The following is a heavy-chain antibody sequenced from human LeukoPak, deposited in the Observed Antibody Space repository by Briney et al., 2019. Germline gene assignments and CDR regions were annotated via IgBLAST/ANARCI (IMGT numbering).Heavy chain of an antibody. Sequence: SVKVSCKASGGTFSSYAISWVRQAPGQGLEWMGGIIPIFGTANYAQKFQGRVTITADESTSTAYMELSSLRSEDTAVYYCARVHYYGSGKRPTYYCMDVWGKGTTVTISS. D-gene: IGHD3-10*01. J-gene: IGHJ6*03. CDR3: ARVHYYGSGKRPTYYCMDV. CDR1: GGTFSSYA. V-gene: IGHV1-69*13. CDR2: IIPIFGTA.